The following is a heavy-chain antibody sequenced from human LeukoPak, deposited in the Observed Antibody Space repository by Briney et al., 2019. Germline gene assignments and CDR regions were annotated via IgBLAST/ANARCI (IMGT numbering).Heavy chain of an antibody. CDR1: GGSFSGYY. CDR2: INHSGST. D-gene: IGHD3-22*01. Sequence: PSETLSLTCAVYGGSFSGYYWSWIRQPPGKGLEWIGEINHSGSTNYNPSLKSRVTISVDTSENQFSLKLSSVTAADTAVYYCARSVKDYYDSSGYSEHDYWGQGTLVTVSS. V-gene: IGHV4-34*01. J-gene: IGHJ4*02. CDR3: ARSVKDYYDSSGYSEHDY.